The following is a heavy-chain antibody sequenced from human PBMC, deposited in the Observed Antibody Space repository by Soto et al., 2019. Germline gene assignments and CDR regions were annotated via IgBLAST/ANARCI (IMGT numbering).Heavy chain of an antibody. D-gene: IGHD3-22*01. CDR1: GYSFTSYW. J-gene: IGHJ6*02. Sequence: GESLKISCKGSGYSFTSYWIGWVCQMPGKGLEWMGIIYPGDSDTRYSPSFQGQVTISADKSISTAYLQWSSLKASDTAMYYCARKRHYYDSSGSSYGIDVWGQGTTVTVSS. V-gene: IGHV5-51*01. CDR2: IYPGDSDT. CDR3: ARKRHYYDSSGSSYGIDV.